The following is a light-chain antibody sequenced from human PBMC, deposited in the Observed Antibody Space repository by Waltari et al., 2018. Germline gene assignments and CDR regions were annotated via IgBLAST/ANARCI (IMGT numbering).Light chain of an antibody. V-gene: IGLV8-61*01. CDR1: SGPVTSTSY. CDR2: KGT. Sequence: TVVTQEPSLSVAPGGTVPLTCALSSGPVTSTSYAPWYRQPPGQAPRTLVYKGTSRSFGVPDRFSGSVLGNKAAITITGAQADDESDYFCSVYMGSGIWVFGGGTKLTVL. CDR3: SVYMGSGIWV. J-gene: IGLJ3*02.